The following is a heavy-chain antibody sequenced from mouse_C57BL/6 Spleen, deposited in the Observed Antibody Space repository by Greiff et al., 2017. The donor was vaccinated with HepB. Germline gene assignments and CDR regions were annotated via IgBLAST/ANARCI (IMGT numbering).Heavy chain of an antibody. CDR3: ARWGDYDGGFAY. Sequence: QVQLQQPGAELVKPGASAKLSCKASGYTFTSYWMHWVKQRPGQGLEWIGMIHPNSGSTNYNEKFKSKATLTVDKSSSTAYMQLSSLTSEDSAVYYCARWGDYDGGFAYWGQGTLVTVSA. V-gene: IGHV1-64*01. J-gene: IGHJ3*01. D-gene: IGHD2-4*01. CDR2: IHPNSGST. CDR1: GYTFTSYW.